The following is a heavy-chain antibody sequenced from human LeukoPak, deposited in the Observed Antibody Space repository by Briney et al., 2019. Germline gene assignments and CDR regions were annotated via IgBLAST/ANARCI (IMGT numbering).Heavy chain of an antibody. CDR3: ARSGQHLLDF. J-gene: IGHJ4*02. CDR2: ISSSGGTI. V-gene: IGHV3-48*03. Sequence: GGSLRLSCAASGFTFSSSEMNWVRQAPGKGLEWVSYISSSGGTISYADSVKGRFTISRDNAKNSLYLQMNSLRAEDTAIYYCARSGQHLLDFWGQGTLVTVSS. D-gene: IGHD6-13*01. CDR1: GFTFSSSE.